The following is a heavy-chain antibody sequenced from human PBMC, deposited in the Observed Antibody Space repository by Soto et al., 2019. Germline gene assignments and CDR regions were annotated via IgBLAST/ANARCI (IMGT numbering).Heavy chain of an antibody. Sequence: GGSLRLSCAASGFTFSSYWMSWVRQAPGKGLEWVANIKQDGSEKYYVDSVKGRFTISRDNAKNSLYLQMNSLRAEDTAVYYCAREGYSYDSSGWWWFDPWGQGTLVTVSS. J-gene: IGHJ5*02. D-gene: IGHD3-22*01. CDR2: IKQDGSEK. V-gene: IGHV3-7*01. CDR3: AREGYSYDSSGWWWFDP. CDR1: GFTFSSYW.